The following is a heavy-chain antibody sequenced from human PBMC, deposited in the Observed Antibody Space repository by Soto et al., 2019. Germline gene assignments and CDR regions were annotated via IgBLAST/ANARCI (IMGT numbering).Heavy chain of an antibody. CDR2: IDSNGIMT. CDR3: ASLSAPVDY. J-gene: IGHJ4*01. V-gene: IGHV3-74*01. Sequence: LRLSCAASGFTFSSYWMHWVRQVPGKGMEWVSKIDSNGIMTDYADSVKGRFSISRDNAKNSLYLQMDSLTVEDTAVYHCASLSAPVDYRGQGTLVTVSS. D-gene: IGHD2-2*01. CDR1: GFTFSSYW.